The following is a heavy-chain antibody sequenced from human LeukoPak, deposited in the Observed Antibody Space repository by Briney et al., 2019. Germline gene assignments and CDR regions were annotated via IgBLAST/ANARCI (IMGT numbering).Heavy chain of an antibody. D-gene: IGHD6-25*01. CDR3: ARDSLLRGSGWDYWYFDL. V-gene: IGHV4-61*01. Sequence: SETLSLTCTVSGGSVSNGSYYWSWIRQPPGKGLEWIGNMHYSGSSNYNPSLKSRVTISVDSSMNQFSLLLTSATAADTAVYYCARDSLLRGSGWDYWYFDLWGRCTLVTVSS. J-gene: IGHJ2*01. CDR1: GGSVSNGSYY. CDR2: MHYSGSS.